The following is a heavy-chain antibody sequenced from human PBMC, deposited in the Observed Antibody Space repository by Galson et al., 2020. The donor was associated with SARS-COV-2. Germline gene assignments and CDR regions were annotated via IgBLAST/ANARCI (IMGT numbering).Heavy chain of an antibody. CDR1: GFTFSSYW. CDR2: IYSEGSST. Sequence: GRSLRLSCAASGFTFSSYWMHWVRQTPGKGLVWVSRIYSEGSSTSYADSVKGRFTIPGDNAKNTLYLQMNSLRAEDTAVYYCARGDMGNDYFDYWGQGTLVTVSS. J-gene: IGHJ4*02. V-gene: IGHV3-74*01. CDR3: ARGDMGNDYFDY. D-gene: IGHD7-27*01.